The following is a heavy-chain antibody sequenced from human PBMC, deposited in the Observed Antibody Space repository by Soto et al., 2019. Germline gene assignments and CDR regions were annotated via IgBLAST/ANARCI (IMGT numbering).Heavy chain of an antibody. V-gene: IGHV1-69*02. J-gene: IGHJ6*03. D-gene: IGHD4-17*01. CDR1: GGTFSSYT. CDR2: IIPILGIA. CDR3: ARTVTPSDYYYYYYMDV. Sequence: QVQLVQSGAEVKKPGSSVKVSCKASGGTFSSYTISWVRQAPGQGLEWMGRIIPILGIANYAQKFQGRVTITADKSTSTAYMELSSLRSEDTAVYYCARTVTPSDYYYYYYMDVWGKGTTVTVSS.